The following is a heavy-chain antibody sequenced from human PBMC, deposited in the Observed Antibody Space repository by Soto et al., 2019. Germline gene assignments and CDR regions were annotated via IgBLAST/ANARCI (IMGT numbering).Heavy chain of an antibody. Sequence: QITLKESGPTLVKPTQTLTLTCTYSVFSLRTTGVGVGWIRQPPGKALEWLGIFYWDDDKRYSPSLKNRLTLTNDISKSQVVLTLTNMDPVDTATYYGAHTWGLPFDYWGQGTLVIVSS. J-gene: IGHJ4*02. CDR3: AHTWGLPFDY. D-gene: IGHD3-16*01. CDR2: FYWDDDK. V-gene: IGHV2-5*02. CDR1: VFSLRTTGVG.